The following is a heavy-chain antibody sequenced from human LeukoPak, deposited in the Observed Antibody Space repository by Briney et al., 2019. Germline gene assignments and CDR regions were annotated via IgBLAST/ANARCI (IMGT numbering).Heavy chain of an antibody. Sequence: GGSLRLSCVVSGFTFSGSAVHWVRQASGKGLEWVGRIRSKANNYATAYAASVKGRFTISRDDSKNTAYLQMNSLKTEDAAVYYCTGDNFDSSVKFDYWGQGTLVTVSS. CDR2: IRSKANNYAT. D-gene: IGHD3-22*01. CDR3: TGDNFDSSVKFDY. J-gene: IGHJ4*02. CDR1: GFTFSGSA. V-gene: IGHV3-73*01.